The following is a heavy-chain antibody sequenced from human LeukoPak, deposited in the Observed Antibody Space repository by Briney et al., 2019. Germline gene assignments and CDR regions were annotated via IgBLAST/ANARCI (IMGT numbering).Heavy chain of an antibody. V-gene: IGHV4-34*01. Sequence: SETLSLTCDVSGVSFTTYYWSWIRQSPEKGLEWIGEVNHSGYTNYNPSLKGRVTISVDTSKNQFSLKLSSVTAADTAVYYCARQLYGSDYWGQGTLVTVSS. CDR3: ARQLYGSDY. D-gene: IGHD4-17*01. CDR1: GVSFTTYY. CDR2: VNHSGYT. J-gene: IGHJ4*02.